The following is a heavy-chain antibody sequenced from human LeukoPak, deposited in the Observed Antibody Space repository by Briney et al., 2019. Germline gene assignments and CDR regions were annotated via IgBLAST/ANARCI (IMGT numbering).Heavy chain of an antibody. CDR3: ARGAGDILTVDY. CDR2: INPNSGGI. D-gene: IGHD3-9*01. V-gene: IGHV1-2*02. J-gene: IGHJ4*02. Sequence: ASVKVSCKASGYTFTGYYMHWVRQAPGQGLEWMGWINPNSGGINYAQKFQGRVTMTRDTSISTAYMELSRLRSDDTAVYYCARGAGDILTVDYWGQGTLVTVAS. CDR1: GYTFTGYY.